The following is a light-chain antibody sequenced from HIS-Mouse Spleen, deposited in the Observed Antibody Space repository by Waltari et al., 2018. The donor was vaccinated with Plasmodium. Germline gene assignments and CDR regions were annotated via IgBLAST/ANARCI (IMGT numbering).Light chain of an antibody. CDR1: SRDVGCYNL. CDR3: CSYAGSSTFV. J-gene: IGLJ3*02. V-gene: IGLV2-23*03. Sequence: QSALTQPAPVSGSPGQSITISCTGTSRDVGCYNLVPWYQQHPGKAPKRMIYEGSKRPSGVSNRFSGSKSGNTASLTISGLQAEDEADYYCCSYAGSSTFVFGGGTKLTVL. CDR2: EGS.